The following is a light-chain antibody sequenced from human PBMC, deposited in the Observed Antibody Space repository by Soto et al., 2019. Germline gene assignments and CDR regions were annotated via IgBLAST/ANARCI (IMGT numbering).Light chain of an antibody. CDR2: AAS. J-gene: IGKJ1*01. CDR3: QQYANSPGT. CDR1: QSVSSSY. Sequence: EIVLTQSPGTLSLSPGERVTLSCRASQSVSSSYLAWYQQKPGQAPRLLIYAASSRATGIPDRFSGSGSGTDFTLTISRLEPEDFTVYSCQQYANSPGTFGQGTKVEIK. V-gene: IGKV3-20*01.